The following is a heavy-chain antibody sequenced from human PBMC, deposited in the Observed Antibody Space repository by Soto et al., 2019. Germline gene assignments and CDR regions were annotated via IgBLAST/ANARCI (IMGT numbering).Heavy chain of an antibody. J-gene: IGHJ4*02. CDR2: ISSSSSRI. CDR1: GFSFNTYA. D-gene: IGHD6-25*01. CDR3: ASDLGIAAAGMDY. Sequence: EVQLVESGGGLIQPGGSLRLSCAASGFSFNTYAMNWVRQAPGKGLEWISYISSSSSRIYYADSVKGRFTLSRDNAKNSLYLQMNSLRAEDTAVYYCASDLGIAAAGMDYWGQGTRVTVSS. V-gene: IGHV3-48*04.